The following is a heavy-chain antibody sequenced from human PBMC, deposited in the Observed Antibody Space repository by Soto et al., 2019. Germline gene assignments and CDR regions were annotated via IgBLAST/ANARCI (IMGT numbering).Heavy chain of an antibody. Sequence: QVQLVESGGGVVEPGRSLRLSCAASGFTFSNYGMHWVREAPGKGLEWVAVISFDGNNKYYADSVKGRFTISRDKSKNKVYLQMNSLSAKDTTVYHCAKVSLIGSSSPFDYWGQGALVTVSS. J-gene: IGHJ4*02. CDR2: ISFDGNNK. CDR1: GFTFSNYG. D-gene: IGHD6-13*01. CDR3: AKVSLIGSSSPFDY. V-gene: IGHV3-30*18.